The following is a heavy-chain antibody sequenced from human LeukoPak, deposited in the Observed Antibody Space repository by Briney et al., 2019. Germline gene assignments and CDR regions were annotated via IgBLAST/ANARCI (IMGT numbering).Heavy chain of an antibody. CDR2: IYDSGNT. D-gene: IGHD2/OR15-2a*01. CDR1: GVSMSSSPYY. Sequence: SETLSLTCTVSGVSMSSSPYYWGWIRQPPGKGLEWIGTIYDSGNTNYNPSLRSRLTISVDTSRNQFSLKLSSVTAADTAVYYCARHDCDSSRCSVNWFDPWGQGTLVTVSS. CDR3: ARHDCDSSRCSVNWFDP. V-gene: IGHV4-39*01. J-gene: IGHJ5*02.